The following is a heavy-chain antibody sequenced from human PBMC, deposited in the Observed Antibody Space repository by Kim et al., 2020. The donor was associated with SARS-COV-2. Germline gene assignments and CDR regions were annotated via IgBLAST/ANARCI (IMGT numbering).Heavy chain of an antibody. V-gene: IGHV3-48*02. D-gene: IGHD3-16*01. Sequence: GGSLRLSCATSGFTFSAYDMNWVRRAPGKGLEWISFIPKSSTTTYYADSVRRRFIISRDNAKNSLHLQMNSLRDEDTAKYYCVRDSMGGAFDISGQGTM. CDR3: VRDSMGGAFDI. CDR2: IPKSSTTT. CDR1: GFTFSAYD. J-gene: IGHJ3*02.